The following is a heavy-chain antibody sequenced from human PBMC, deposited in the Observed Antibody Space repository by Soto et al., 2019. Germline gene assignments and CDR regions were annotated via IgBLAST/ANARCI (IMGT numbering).Heavy chain of an antibody. Sequence: EVQLLESGGGLVQPGGSLRLSCAASGFTFSSYAMSWVRQAPGKGLEWGSAISGSGGSTYYADSVKGRFTISRDNSKNTLYLQMNSLRAEDTAVYYCAKDIITMVRGVMNAFDIWGQGTMVTVSS. CDR3: AKDIITMVRGVMNAFDI. CDR2: ISGSGGST. D-gene: IGHD3-10*01. CDR1: GFTFSSYA. V-gene: IGHV3-23*01. J-gene: IGHJ3*02.